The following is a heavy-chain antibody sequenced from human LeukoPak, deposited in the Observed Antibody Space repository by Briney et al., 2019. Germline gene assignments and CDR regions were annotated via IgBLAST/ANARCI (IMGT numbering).Heavy chain of an antibody. CDR3: ARSENCNDVQAFDI. V-gene: IGHV3-9*01. CDR1: GFTFDDYA. D-gene: IGHD1-1*01. CDR2: ISWNSGRI. J-gene: IGHJ3*02. Sequence: GGSLRLSCAASGFTFDDYAMHWVRQAPGKGLEWVSGISWNSGRIGYADSVKGRFTISRDNAKNSLYLQMNSLRAEDTALYYCARSENCNDVQAFDIWRQGTMVTVSS.